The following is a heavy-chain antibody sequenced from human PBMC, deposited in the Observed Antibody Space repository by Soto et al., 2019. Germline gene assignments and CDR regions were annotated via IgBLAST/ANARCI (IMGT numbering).Heavy chain of an antibody. CDR2: INSRGIYM. V-gene: IGHV3-21*01. CDR3: RREEYDD. D-gene: IGHD1-26*01. CDR1: GFTFSSYT. J-gene: IGHJ4*02. Sequence: EVQLVESGGGLVKPGGSLRLSCTASGFTFSSYTMSWVRQAPGKGLEWVSSINSRGIYMVYGDSLKGRFTISRDNAKNSVYLHLSSLRAEDSAVYYCRREEYDDWRQGTLVTVSS.